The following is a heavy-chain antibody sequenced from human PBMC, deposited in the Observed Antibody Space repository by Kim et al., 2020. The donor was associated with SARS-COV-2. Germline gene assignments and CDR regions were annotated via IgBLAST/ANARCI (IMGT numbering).Heavy chain of an antibody. CDR2: IYYSGST. CDR3: ARDIRGALRGIVVVPAATFDP. Sequence: SETLSLTCTVSGGSISSSSYYWGWIRQPPGKGLEWIGSIYYSGSTSYNPSLKSRVTIPVDTSKNQFSLKLSSVPAADTAVYYWARDIRGALRGIVVVPAATFDPWGQGTLVTVSS. J-gene: IGHJ5*02. CDR1: GGSISSSSYY. V-gene: IGHV4-39*02. D-gene: IGHD2-2*01.